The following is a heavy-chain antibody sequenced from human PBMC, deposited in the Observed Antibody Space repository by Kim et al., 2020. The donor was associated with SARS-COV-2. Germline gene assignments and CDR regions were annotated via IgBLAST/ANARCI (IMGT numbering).Heavy chain of an antibody. D-gene: IGHD2-15*01. CDR1: GYTFTSYA. Sequence: ASVKVSCKASGYTFTSYAMHWVRQAPGQRLEWMGWINAGNGNTKYSQKFQGRVTITRDTSASTAYMELSSLRSEDTAVYYCARAYCSGGSCGARGWFDPWGQGTLVTVSS. CDR3: ARAYCSGGSCGARGWFDP. J-gene: IGHJ5*02. CDR2: INAGNGNT. V-gene: IGHV1-3*01.